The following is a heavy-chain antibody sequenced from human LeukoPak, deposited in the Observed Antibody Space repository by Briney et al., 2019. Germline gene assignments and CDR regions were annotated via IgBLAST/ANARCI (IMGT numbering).Heavy chain of an antibody. CDR3: ANFYCVAGDCRLDS. D-gene: IGHD2-21*02. Sequence: TLSLTCTVSGGSINSGGYYWSWIRQHPGKGLDWTGYISYSGSTYYNPSLKSRVTISLDTSKNQFSLRLSSVTPEDTAVYYCANFYCVAGDCRLDSWGQGTLITVSS. CDR1: GGSINSGGYY. J-gene: IGHJ4*02. CDR2: ISYSGST. V-gene: IGHV4-31*03.